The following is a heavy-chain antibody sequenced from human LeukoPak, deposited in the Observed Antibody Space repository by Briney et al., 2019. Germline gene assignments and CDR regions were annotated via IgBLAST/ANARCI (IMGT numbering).Heavy chain of an antibody. CDR3: ATSFWSGYYRGPDTDY. V-gene: IGHV3-7*01. D-gene: IGHD3-3*01. CDR1: GFTFSSYW. CDR2: IKQDGSEK. J-gene: IGHJ4*02. Sequence: PGGSLRLSCAASGFTFSSYWMSWVRQAPGKGLEWVANIKQDGSEKYYVDSVKGRFTISRDNAKNSLYLQMNSLRAEDTAVYYCATSFWSGYYRGPDTDYWGQGTLVTVSS.